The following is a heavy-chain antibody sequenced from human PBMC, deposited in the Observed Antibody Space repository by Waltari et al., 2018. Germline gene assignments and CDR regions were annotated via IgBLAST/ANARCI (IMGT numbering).Heavy chain of an antibody. V-gene: IGHV3-53*01. CDR3: ATWTGGSLGAFDN. CDR2: IYSGGDT. CDR1: GFTVSNNY. J-gene: IGHJ3*02. D-gene: IGHD7-27*01. Sequence: EVQLVESGGGLIQPGGSLRLSCEVSGFTVSNNYIGWVRQAPGQGLEWGSVIYSGGDTYDADAVRGRFTISRDNSKNTLYLQMNSLRVEDTALYYCATWTGGSLGAFDNWGQGTMVTVSS.